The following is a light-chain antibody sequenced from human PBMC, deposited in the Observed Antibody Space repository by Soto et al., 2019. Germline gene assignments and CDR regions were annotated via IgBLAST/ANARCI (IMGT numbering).Light chain of an antibody. CDR2: AAS. Sequence: DIQMTQSPSSLSASVGDRVNITCRASQSISIYLNWYQQKPGKAPKLLIYAASSLQSGVPSRFGGSGSGTDFTLTISSLQREDLATYYCQQSLTTPLTFGGGTKVEIK. V-gene: IGKV1-39*01. CDR3: QQSLTTPLT. CDR1: QSISIY. J-gene: IGKJ4*01.